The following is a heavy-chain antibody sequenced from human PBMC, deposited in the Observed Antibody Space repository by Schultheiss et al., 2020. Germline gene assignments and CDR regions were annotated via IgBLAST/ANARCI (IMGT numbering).Heavy chain of an antibody. D-gene: IGHD6-13*01. J-gene: IGHJ6*02. CDR3: AGDPGASSWVHHYHGMDV. CDR1: GFTFSNYW. CDR2: ISSDGSSR. V-gene: IGHV3-74*01. Sequence: GGSLRLPCTASGFTFSNYWMHWVRQVPGQGPEWVSRISSDGSSRTYVDSVKGRFTISRDNAKNTLYLEMSSLREEDSAVYYCAGDPGASSWVHHYHGMDVWGQGTAVTVSS.